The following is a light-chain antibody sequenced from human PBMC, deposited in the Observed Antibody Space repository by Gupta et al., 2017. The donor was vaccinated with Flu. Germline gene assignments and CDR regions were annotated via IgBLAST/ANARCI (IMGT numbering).Light chain of an antibody. CDR1: ISNIGSKA. CDR2: GNS. J-gene: IGLJ1*01. CDR3: AAWDDSLSGHYV. Sequence: QSVLTHTLSEPGAPGQAVAISCSGSISNIGSKAVNWYQQLPGTAPKLLIYGNSQRPSGVPDRFSGSKSGTSASLAISXLXSEDEAXYYCAAWDDSLSGHYVFGTGTKVTVL. V-gene: IGLV1-44*01.